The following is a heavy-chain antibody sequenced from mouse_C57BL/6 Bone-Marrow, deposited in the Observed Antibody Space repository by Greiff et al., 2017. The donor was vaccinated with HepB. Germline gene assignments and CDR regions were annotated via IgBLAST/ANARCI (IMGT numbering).Heavy chain of an antibody. J-gene: IGHJ2*01. Sequence: QVHVKQSGAELVKPGASVKLSCKASGYTFTEYTIHWVKQRSGQGLEWIGWFYPGSGSIKYNEKFKDKATLTADKSSSTVYMELSRLTSEDSAVYFCARHEEGTGYFDYWGQGTTLTVSS. D-gene: IGHD3-3*01. CDR3: ARHEEGTGYFDY. CDR2: FYPGSGSI. CDR1: GYTFTEYT. V-gene: IGHV1-62-2*01.